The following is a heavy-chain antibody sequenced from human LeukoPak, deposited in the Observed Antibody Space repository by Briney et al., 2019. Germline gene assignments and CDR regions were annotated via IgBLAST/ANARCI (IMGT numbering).Heavy chain of an antibody. V-gene: IGHV4-34*01. CDR2: INQSGRN. J-gene: IGHJ3*02. Sequence: PSVTLSLTCAVYAGSFSGYYWSWLCQVPGKGLEWIGEINQSGRNNYNPSLKSRVIISVDTSKSHISLKLSFVTATDTAVYHCARGWFGFWHNSYADDNAFDIWGQGTMVSVSS. CDR3: ARGWFGFWHNSYADDNAFDI. D-gene: IGHD5-18*01. CDR1: AGSFSGYY.